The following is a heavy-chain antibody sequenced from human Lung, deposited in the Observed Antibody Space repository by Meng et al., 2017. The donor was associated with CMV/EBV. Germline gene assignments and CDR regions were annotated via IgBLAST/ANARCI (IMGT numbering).Heavy chain of an antibody. CDR1: GGSMSSGNYY. CDR3: ASFDHIPRRNYFDY. D-gene: IGHD2-21*01. Sequence: QGDLTELGPGLGEPTPALSLTCTGSGGSMSSGNYYWSWIRQPPGKGLEWIGYIHHSGSAYYNPSLKSRVSISVDTSKNQFSLNLNSMTAADTAVYYCASFDHIPRRNYFDYWGQGTLVTVSS. V-gene: IGHV4-30-4*01. CDR2: IHHSGSA. J-gene: IGHJ4*02.